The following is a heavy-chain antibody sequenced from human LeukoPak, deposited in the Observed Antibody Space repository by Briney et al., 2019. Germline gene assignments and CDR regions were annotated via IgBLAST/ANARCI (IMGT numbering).Heavy chain of an antibody. CDR3: ATVGRSTRPGY. D-gene: IGHD6-6*01. CDR2: ISSGGGSI. Sequence: PGGSLRLSCAASGFTFSSYEMNWVRQAPGKGLEWASYISSGGGSIYYAASVKGRFTISRDNAKNSLYLQMDSLRAEDTAVYYCATVGRSTRPGYWGQGALVTVSS. V-gene: IGHV3-48*03. CDR1: GFTFSSYE. J-gene: IGHJ4*02.